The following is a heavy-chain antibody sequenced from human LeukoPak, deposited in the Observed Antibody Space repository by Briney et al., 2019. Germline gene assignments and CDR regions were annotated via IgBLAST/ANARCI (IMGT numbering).Heavy chain of an antibody. D-gene: IGHD3-10*01. V-gene: IGHV1-46*01. CDR2: IDPSAGST. CDR3: ASYGSGVQASFDN. J-gene: IGHJ4*02. CDR1: GYTFTNYY. Sequence: ASVKLTCKASGYTFTNYYMHWVRQAPGQGLEWMGIIDPSAGSTAYAQKFQGRVTMTRGTSTSTVYMELSSLRSEDTAVYYCASYGSGVQASFDNWGQGTLVTVSS.